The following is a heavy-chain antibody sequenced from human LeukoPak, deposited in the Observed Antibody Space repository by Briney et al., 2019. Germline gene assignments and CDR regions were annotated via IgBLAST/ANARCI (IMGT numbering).Heavy chain of an antibody. CDR2: INPNSGGT. CDR1: GYTFTGYY. CDR3: ASAYRSYGSGSYYNGFDP. Sequence: GASVTVSCKASGYTFTGYYMHWVRQAPGQGLEWMGRINPNSGGTNYAQKFQGRVTMTRDTSISTAYMELSRLRSDDTAVYYCASAYRSYGSGSYYNGFDPWGQGTLVTVSS. D-gene: IGHD3-10*01. V-gene: IGHV1-2*06. J-gene: IGHJ5*02.